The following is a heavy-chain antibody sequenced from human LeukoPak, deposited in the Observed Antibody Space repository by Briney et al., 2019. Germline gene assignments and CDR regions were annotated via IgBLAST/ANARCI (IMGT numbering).Heavy chain of an antibody. J-gene: IGHJ3*01. D-gene: IGHD3-22*01. CDR1: GFIFSTYA. CDR2: FSGSGGHT. Sequence: GGSLRLSCADSGFIFSTYAMNWVRQAPGKGLEWVSAFSGSGGHTYYADAVEGRFTISRDTSQNTLYLQMNSLRAEDTALYYCAKGRRTFIVVVIDAFDVWGQGTMVTVSS. V-gene: IGHV3-23*01. CDR3: AKGRRTFIVVVIDAFDV.